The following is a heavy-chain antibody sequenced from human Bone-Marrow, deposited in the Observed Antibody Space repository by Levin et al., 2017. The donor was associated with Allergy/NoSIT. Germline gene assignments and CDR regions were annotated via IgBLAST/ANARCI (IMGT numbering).Heavy chain of an antibody. D-gene: IGHD6-13*01. V-gene: IGHV3-53*01. J-gene: IGHJ1*01. CDR3: ARAAGRVPQYFHH. CDR1: GFTVSSNY. CDR2: IYSGGST. Sequence: GGSLRLSCAASGFTVSSNYMSWVRQAPGKGLEWVSVIYSGGSTYYADSAKGRFTISRDNSKNTLYLQMNSLRAEDTAVYYCARAAGRVPQYFHHWGQGTLVTVSS.